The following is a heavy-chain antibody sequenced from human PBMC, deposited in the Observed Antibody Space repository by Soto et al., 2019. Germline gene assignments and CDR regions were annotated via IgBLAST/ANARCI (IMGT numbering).Heavy chain of an antibody. D-gene: IGHD2-15*01. J-gene: IGHJ1*01. CDR2: IWYDGSNK. Sequence: GGSLRLSCAASGFTFSSYGMHWVRQAPGKGLEWVAVIWYDGSNKYYADSVKGRFTISRDNSKNTLYLQMNSLRAEDTAVYYCARGFLGYCSGGSCYPGFQHWGQGTLVTVSS. V-gene: IGHV3-33*01. CDR1: GFTFSSYG. CDR3: ARGFLGYCSGGSCYPGFQH.